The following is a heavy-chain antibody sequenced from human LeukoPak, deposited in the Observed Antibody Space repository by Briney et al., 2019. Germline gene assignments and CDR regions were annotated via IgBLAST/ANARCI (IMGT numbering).Heavy chain of an antibody. J-gene: IGHJ6*02. CDR1: GYTFTSYD. Sequence: ASVKVSCKASGYTFTSYDINWVRQATGQGLEWTGWMNPNSGNTGYAQKFQGRVTMTRNTSISTAYMELSSLRSEDTAVYYCARGWVYCSGGSCYHYYYYGMDVWGQGTTVTVSS. CDR2: MNPNSGNT. V-gene: IGHV1-8*01. D-gene: IGHD2-15*01. CDR3: ARGWVYCSGGSCYHYYYYGMDV.